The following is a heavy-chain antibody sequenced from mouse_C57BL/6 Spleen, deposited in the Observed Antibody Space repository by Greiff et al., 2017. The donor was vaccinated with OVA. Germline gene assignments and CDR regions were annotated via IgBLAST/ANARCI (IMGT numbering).Heavy chain of an antibody. CDR2: IRNKANNHAT. CDR3: TRRWSYAMDY. D-gene: IGHD2-3*01. V-gene: IGHV6-6*01. CDR1: GFTFSDAW. J-gene: IGHJ4*01. Sequence: EVKVEESGGGLVQPGGSMKLSCAASGFTFSDAWMDWVRQSPEKGLEWVAEIRNKANNHATYYAESVKGRFTISRDDSQSSFTLKMNGYGTNDTGSYNSTRRWSYAMDYWGQGTSVTVSS.